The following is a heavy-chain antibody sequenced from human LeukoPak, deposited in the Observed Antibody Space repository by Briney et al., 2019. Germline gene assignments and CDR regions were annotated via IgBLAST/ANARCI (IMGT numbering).Heavy chain of an antibody. V-gene: IGHV3-23*01. Sequence: GGSLTLSCAASGFTFSSYAMSWVRQAPGKGLEGVSAISGRGGSTYYPDSVKGRFTISRDYSKNTLYLQMDSLRAEDTAVYYCAKDLYCSSNSCYLFDYWGQGTLVTVSS. CDR1: GFTFSSYA. D-gene: IGHD2-2*01. CDR2: ISGRGGST. CDR3: AKDLYCSSNSCYLFDY. J-gene: IGHJ4*02.